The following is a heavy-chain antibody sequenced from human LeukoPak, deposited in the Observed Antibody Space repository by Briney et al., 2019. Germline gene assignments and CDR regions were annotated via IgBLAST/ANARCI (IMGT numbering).Heavy chain of an antibody. Sequence: PSETLSLTCTVSGVSISTYSWSWIRQPPGKGLEWIGYISYSGSTSYNPSLRSRVTISVDTSKNQFSLKLSSVTAADTDVYYCATDGNFDLWGRGTLVTVSS. D-gene: IGHD1-26*01. CDR3: ATDGNFDL. J-gene: IGHJ2*01. V-gene: IGHV4-59*13. CDR1: GVSISTYS. CDR2: ISYSGST.